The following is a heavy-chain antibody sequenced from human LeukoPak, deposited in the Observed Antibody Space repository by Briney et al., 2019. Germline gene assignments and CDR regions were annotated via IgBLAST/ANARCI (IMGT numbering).Heavy chain of an antibody. CDR2: ISDSGEIT. CDR3: AKVPLIAAPKHFDY. J-gene: IGHJ4*02. CDR1: GFTFSRYS. V-gene: IGHV3-23*01. Sequence: GGSLRLSCAASGFTFSRYSMNWVRQAPGKGLEWVSGISDSGEITFYADSVKGRFTISRDNSENTLYLQMNRLRAEDTAVYYCAKVPLIAAPKHFDYWGQGTLVTVSS. D-gene: IGHD6-13*01.